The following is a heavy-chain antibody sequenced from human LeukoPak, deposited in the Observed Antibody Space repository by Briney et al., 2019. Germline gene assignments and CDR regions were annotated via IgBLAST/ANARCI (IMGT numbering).Heavy chain of an antibody. D-gene: IGHD3-22*01. CDR2: IYSGGST. J-gene: IGHJ4*02. V-gene: IGHV3-66*02. CDR3: ARPYYYDSSGYYPYY. CDR1: GFTFSTYS. Sequence: GGSLRLSCAASGFTFSTYSMGWVRQAPGKGLEWVSVIYSGGSTYYADSVKGRFTISRDNSKNTLYLQMNSLRAEDTAVYYCARPYYYDSSGYYPYYWGQGTLVTVSS.